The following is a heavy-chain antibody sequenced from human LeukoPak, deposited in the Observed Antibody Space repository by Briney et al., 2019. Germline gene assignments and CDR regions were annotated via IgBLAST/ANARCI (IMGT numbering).Heavy chain of an antibody. D-gene: IGHD6-13*01. J-gene: IGHJ4*02. V-gene: IGHV3-21*06. CDR2: ISSSSKYI. CDR1: GFNFSDYN. CDR3: ARVSTAVSLAIDY. Sequence: GGSLRLSCAASGFNFSDYNMNWVRQAPGKGLEWVSVISSSSKYIYYADSVRGRFTISRDNAKNSLYLQMNSLRAEDTAVYYCARVSTAVSLAIDYWGQGTLVTVST.